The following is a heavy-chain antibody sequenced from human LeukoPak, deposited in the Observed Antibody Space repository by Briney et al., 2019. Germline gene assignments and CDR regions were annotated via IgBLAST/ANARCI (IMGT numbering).Heavy chain of an antibody. Sequence: PGGSLRLSCAASGFTFSSYAMSWVRQAPGKGLVWVSRINSDGSSTSYADSVKGRFTISRDNAKNTLYLQMNSLRAEDTTVYYCARDLTYYYDSNDAFDIWGQGTMVTVSS. CDR3: ARDLTYYYDSNDAFDI. CDR1: GFTFSSYA. V-gene: IGHV3-74*01. CDR2: INSDGSST. J-gene: IGHJ3*02. D-gene: IGHD3-22*01.